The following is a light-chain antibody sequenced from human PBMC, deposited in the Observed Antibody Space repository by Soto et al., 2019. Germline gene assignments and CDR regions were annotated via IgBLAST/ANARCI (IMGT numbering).Light chain of an antibody. J-gene: IGLJ2*01. CDR1: SSDVGNYNL. Sequence: QPVLTQPASVSGSPGQSITISCTGTSSDVGNYNLVSWYQQHPGKAPKLMIYEVSERPSGVSNRFSGSKSGNTASLTISGLQAEDEADYYCCSYAGSSTLLFGGGTKVTVL. CDR2: EVS. V-gene: IGLV2-23*02. CDR3: CSYAGSSTLL.